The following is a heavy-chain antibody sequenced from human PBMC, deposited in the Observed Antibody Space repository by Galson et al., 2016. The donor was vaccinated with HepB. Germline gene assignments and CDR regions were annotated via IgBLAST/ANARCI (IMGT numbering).Heavy chain of an antibody. CDR1: GYTFNNYN. Sequence: SVKVSCKASGYTFNNYNIHWLRQAPGQSLEWLGWINFGSGDTTYSQKFQGRLTITGDTSATTAYMELSGLGSEDTAVYFCAKGAGGYYDHWGQGTLVTVSS. CDR2: INFGSGDT. D-gene: IGHD4/OR15-4a*01. J-gene: IGHJ4*02. V-gene: IGHV1-3*01. CDR3: AKGAGGYYDH.